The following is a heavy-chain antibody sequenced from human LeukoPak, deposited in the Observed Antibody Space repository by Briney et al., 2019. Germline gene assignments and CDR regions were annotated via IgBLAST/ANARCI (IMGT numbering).Heavy chain of an antibody. CDR3: ERDDVVSGTGLGDY. J-gene: IGHJ4*02. V-gene: IGHV3-74*01. D-gene: IGHD5/OR15-5a*01. CDR2: INSDGSSK. Sequence: GGSLRLSRAASGFTFSSYWIHWVRPAPGKGLVWVSHINSDGSSKTYADSVKGRFTISRDNDRNTLYLQMKSLRAEDTDVYYCERDDVVSGTGLGDYWGQGTLVTVSS. CDR1: GFTFSSYW.